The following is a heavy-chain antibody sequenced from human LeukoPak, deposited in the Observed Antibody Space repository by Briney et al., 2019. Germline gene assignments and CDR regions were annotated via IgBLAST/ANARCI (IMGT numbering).Heavy chain of an antibody. CDR3: ARVAGITIFGVVNFNNWFDP. J-gene: IGHJ5*02. CDR1: GYTFTSYG. D-gene: IGHD3-3*01. Sequence: ASVRVSCTASGYTFTSYGISWVRQAPGQGLEWMGWISAYNGNTNYAQKLQGRVTMTTDTSTSTAYMELRSLRSDDTAVYYCARVAGITIFGVVNFNNWFDPWGQGTLVTVSS. V-gene: IGHV1-18*01. CDR2: ISAYNGNT.